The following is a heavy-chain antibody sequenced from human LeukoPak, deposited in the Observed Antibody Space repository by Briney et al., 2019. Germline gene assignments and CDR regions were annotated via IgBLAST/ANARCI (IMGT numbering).Heavy chain of an antibody. CDR1: GFLFSSYT. CDR3: ARAYSVVRGVLGY. J-gene: IGHJ4*02. Sequence: GGSLRLSCAASGFLFSSYTMNWVRRAPGKGLEWVSSISSSGSYIYYADSVKGRFTISRDNGKDSLYLQMNSLRADDTAVYYCARAYSVVRGVLGYWGQETLVTVSS. V-gene: IGHV3-21*01. D-gene: IGHD3-10*01. CDR2: ISSSGSYI.